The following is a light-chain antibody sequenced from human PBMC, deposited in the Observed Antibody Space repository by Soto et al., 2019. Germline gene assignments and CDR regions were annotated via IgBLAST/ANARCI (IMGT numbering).Light chain of an antibody. J-gene: IGLJ1*01. CDR2: DDD. Sequence: QSVMTQPPSVSAAPGQRVTISCSGSSSNIGGNSVSWYQQLPGTPPKLLIYDDDKRPSGIPDRFSGSKSGTSATLGITGFQTGDEADHYCGSWDSSLSAYVFGTGTKVTVL. CDR1: SSNIGGNS. V-gene: IGLV1-51*01. CDR3: GSWDSSLSAYV.